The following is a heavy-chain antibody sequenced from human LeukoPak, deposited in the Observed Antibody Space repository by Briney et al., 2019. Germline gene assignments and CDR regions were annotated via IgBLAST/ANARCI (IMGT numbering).Heavy chain of an antibody. V-gene: IGHV4-34*01. D-gene: IGHD6-13*01. Sequence: SETLSLTCAVYGGSFSGYYWSWIRQPPGKGLEWIGEINHSGCTNYNPSLKSRVTISVDTSKNQFSLKLSSVTAADTAVYYCARVGIAAAGRGDFDYWGQGTLVTVSS. J-gene: IGHJ4*02. CDR3: ARVGIAAAGRGDFDY. CDR1: GGSFSGYY. CDR2: INHSGCT.